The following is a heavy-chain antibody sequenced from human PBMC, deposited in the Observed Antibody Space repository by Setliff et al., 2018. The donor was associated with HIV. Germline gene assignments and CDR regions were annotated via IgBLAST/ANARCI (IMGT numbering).Heavy chain of an antibody. J-gene: IGHJ6*03. V-gene: IGHV4-59*01. CDR3: ARGDGTKYYYYYYMDV. CDR1: GGSISSYY. Sequence: LSLTCTVSGGSISSYYWSWIRQPPGKGLERIGYIYYSGSTNYNPSLKSRVTISVDTSKNQFSLKLSSVTAADTAVYYCARGDGTKYYYYYYMDVWGKGTTVTVSS. CDR2: IYYSGST. D-gene: IGHD1-7*01.